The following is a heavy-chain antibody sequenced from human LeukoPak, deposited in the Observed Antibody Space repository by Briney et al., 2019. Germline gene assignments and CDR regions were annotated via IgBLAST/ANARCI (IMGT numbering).Heavy chain of an antibody. CDR1: GFTFSGAW. V-gene: IGHV3-15*01. CDR3: TRPLGAAAGTYFDP. D-gene: IGHD6-13*01. Sequence: GGSLRLSCAASGFTFSGAWMNWVRQAPGKGLEWVGRIKCKRDGGTTDFAAPVKGRFTISRDDSKNTLYLQMNSLKIEDTAVYYCTRPLGAAAGTYFDPWGQGTLVTVSS. J-gene: IGHJ5*02. CDR2: IKCKRDGGTT.